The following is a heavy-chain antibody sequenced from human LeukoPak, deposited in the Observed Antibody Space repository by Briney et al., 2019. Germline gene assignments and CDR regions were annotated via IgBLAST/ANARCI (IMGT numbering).Heavy chain of an antibody. CDR3: ATTSPRQLLYIIS. J-gene: IGHJ4*02. CDR2: IRYDGSNK. Sequence: PGGSLRLSCAASGFTFSSYGMHWVRQAPGKGLEWVAFIRYDGSNKYYADSVKGRFTISRDNSKNTLYLQMNSLRAEDTAVYYCATTSPRQLLYIISWGQGTLVTVSS. CDR1: GFTFSSYG. V-gene: IGHV3-30*02. D-gene: IGHD2-2*02.